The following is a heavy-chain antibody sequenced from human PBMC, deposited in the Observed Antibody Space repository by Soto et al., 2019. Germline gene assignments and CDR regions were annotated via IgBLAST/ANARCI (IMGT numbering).Heavy chain of an antibody. Sequence: SETLSLTCTVSGDSVGSYYWSWIRQPAGRGLEWIGRIYIGGSTDYNPSLKGRVSMSVDRSKNQFSLKLTSVTAADTAVYYCVRDCSGGGCYSDYGMDVWGQGTTVTVSS. CDR3: VRDCSGGGCYSDYGMDV. J-gene: IGHJ6*02. D-gene: IGHD2-15*01. CDR1: GDSVGSYY. V-gene: IGHV4-4*07. CDR2: IYIGGST.